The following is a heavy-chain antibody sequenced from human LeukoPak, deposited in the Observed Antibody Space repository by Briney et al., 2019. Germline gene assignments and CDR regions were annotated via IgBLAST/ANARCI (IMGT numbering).Heavy chain of an antibody. J-gene: IGHJ4*02. D-gene: IGHD6-13*01. CDR1: GFTFDDYA. CDR2: ISWNSGSI. Sequence: GGSLRLSCAASGFTFDDYAMHWVRQAPGKGLEWVSGISWNSGSIGYADSVKGRFTISRDNAKNSLYLQMNSLRAEDTALYYRAKDMTSAAAGTGLDYWGQGTLVTVSS. CDR3: AKDMTSAAAGTGLDY. V-gene: IGHV3-9*01.